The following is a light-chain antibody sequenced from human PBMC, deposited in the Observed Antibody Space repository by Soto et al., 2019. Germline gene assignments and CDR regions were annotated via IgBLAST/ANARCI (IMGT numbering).Light chain of an antibody. J-gene: IGLJ3*02. CDR3: QSYDSSLSGWV. CDR2: GNS. Sequence: QSVLTQPPSVSGAPGQRVTISCTGSSSKIGAGYDVHWYQQLPGKAPKLLIYGNSNRPSGVPDRFSGSKSGTSASLAITGXXXXXXXXYYCQSYDSSLSGWVFGGGTKLTVL. V-gene: IGLV1-40*01. CDR1: SSKIGAGYD.